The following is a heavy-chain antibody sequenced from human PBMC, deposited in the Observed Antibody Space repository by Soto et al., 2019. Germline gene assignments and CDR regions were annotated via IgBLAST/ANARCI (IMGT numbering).Heavy chain of an antibody. D-gene: IGHD3-10*01. CDR2: ISDGGDLT. CDR3: ARRVIGSSRAFDI. V-gene: IGHV3-23*01. Sequence: GGSLRLSCAASGFAFNCHPMSWVRQAPEKGLEWVAGISDGGDLTYNADSVRGRFTISSDNSRNTLYLQMKNLRAEDTAVYHCARRVIGSSRAFDIWGQGTIVTVSS. CDR1: GFAFNCHP. J-gene: IGHJ3*02.